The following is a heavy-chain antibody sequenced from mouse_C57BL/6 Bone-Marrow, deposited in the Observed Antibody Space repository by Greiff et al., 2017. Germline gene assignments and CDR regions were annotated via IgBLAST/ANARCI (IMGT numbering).Heavy chain of an antibody. V-gene: IGHV1-81*01. J-gene: IGHJ3*01. CDR2: IYPRSGNT. CDR3: ARKEGGFAY. Sequence: QVQLKESGAELARPGASVKLSCKASGYTFTSYGISWVKQRTGQGLEWIGEIYPRSGNTYYNEKFKGKATLTADKSSSTAYMELRSLTSEDSAVYFGARKEGGFAYWGQGTLVTVSA. CDR1: GYTFTSYG.